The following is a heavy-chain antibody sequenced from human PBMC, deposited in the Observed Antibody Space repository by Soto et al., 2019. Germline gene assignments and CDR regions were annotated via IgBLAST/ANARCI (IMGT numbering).Heavy chain of an antibody. Sequence: GASVKVSCKASGGTFSSYAISWVRQAPGQGLEWMGGIIPIFGTANYAQKFQGRVTITADESTSTAYMELSSLRSEDTAVYYCARDKQQLVRNWFDPWGQGTLVTVSS. J-gene: IGHJ5*02. CDR3: ARDKQQLVRNWFDP. V-gene: IGHV1-69*13. CDR1: GGTFSSYA. CDR2: IIPIFGTA. D-gene: IGHD6-13*01.